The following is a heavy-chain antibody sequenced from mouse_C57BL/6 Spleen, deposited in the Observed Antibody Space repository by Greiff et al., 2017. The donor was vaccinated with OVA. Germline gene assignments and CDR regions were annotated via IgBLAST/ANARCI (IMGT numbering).Heavy chain of an antibody. V-gene: IGHV1-61*01. CDR3: ARLGYDYDLYYAMDY. J-gene: IGHJ4*01. D-gene: IGHD2-4*01. CDR2: IYPSDSET. Sequence: QVQLQQPGAELVRPGSSVKLSCKASGYTFTSYWMDWVKQRPGQGLEWIGNIYPSDSETHYNQKFKDKATLTVDKSSSTAYMQLSSLTSEDSAVYYCARLGYDYDLYYAMDYWGQGTSVTVSS. CDR1: GYTFTSYW.